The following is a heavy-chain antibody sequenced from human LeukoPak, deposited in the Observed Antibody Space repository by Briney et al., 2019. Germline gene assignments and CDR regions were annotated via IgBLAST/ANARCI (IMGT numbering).Heavy chain of an antibody. CDR3: AKDLSYYDSSGPLDY. CDR1: GFTFSSYA. V-gene: IGHV3-30*04. J-gene: IGHJ4*02. D-gene: IGHD3-22*01. CDR2: ISYDGSNK. Sequence: GGSLRLSCAASGFTFSSYAMHWVRQAPGKGLEWVAVISYDGSNKYYADSVKGRFTISRDNSKNTLYLQMNSLRAEDTAVYYCAKDLSYYDSSGPLDYWGQGTLVTVSS.